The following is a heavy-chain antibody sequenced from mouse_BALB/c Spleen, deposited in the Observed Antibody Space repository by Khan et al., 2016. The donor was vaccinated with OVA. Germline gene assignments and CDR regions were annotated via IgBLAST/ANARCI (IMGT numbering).Heavy chain of an antibody. CDR1: GYTFTSYD. CDR3: ARGGYGGFAY. J-gene: IGHJ3*01. Sequence: QVQLQQSGAELVKPGASVKLSCKASGYTFTSYDINWVRQRPEQGLEWIGWMFPGDGSTKYNENFKGKATLTTDKSSSTAYMQLSRLTSKDSGAYFCARGGYGGFAYWGQGTLVTVSA. CDR2: MFPGDGST. V-gene: IGHV1-85*01. D-gene: IGHD2-14*01.